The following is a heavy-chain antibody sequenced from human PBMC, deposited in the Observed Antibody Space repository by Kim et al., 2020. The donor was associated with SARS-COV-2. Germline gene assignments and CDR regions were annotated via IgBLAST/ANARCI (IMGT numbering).Heavy chain of an antibody. Sequence: SETLSLTCPVSAVSISSSSFYWGWIRQPPGKGLEWIGSIYTYGRTYYNPSLKSRVTISVDTSKNQFSLKLSSVTAADTAVYYCARRIEAAGTKYFDFWGRGTVVSVSA. D-gene: IGHD6-13*01. CDR2: IYTYGRT. CDR3: ARRIEAAGTKYFDF. J-gene: IGHJ2*01. V-gene: IGHV4-39*01. CDR1: AVSISSSSFY.